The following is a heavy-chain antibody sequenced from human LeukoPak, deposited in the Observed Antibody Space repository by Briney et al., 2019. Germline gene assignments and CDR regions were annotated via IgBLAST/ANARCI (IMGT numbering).Heavy chain of an antibody. V-gene: IGHV4-61*05. D-gene: IGHD3-22*01. CDR2: IYYSGTT. Sequence: PSETLSLTCTVSGGSISSSSYYWGWIRQPPGKGLEWIGYIYYSGTTNYNSSLKSRVTISVDASRNQFSLKLNSVTAADTAVYYCARLDSSGYYVDYWGQGTLVTVSS. J-gene: IGHJ4*02. CDR3: ARLDSSGYYVDY. CDR1: GGSISSSSYY.